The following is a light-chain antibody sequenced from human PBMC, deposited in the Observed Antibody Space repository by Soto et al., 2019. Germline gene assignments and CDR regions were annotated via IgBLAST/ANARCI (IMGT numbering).Light chain of an antibody. Sequence: EIVMTQSPDILSVSPGETATLSCRASQSVGSNLAWYQQKPGQAPRLLISDASTRAAGLPARFSGSGSGTEFTLTISSLQSEDFAVYYCQQSNNWPKTFGQGTKV. CDR1: QSVGSN. J-gene: IGKJ1*01. V-gene: IGKV3-15*01. CDR3: QQSNNWPKT. CDR2: DAS.